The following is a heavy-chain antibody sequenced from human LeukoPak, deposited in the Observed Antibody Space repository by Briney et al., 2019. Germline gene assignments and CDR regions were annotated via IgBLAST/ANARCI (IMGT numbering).Heavy chain of an antibody. CDR3: ARDLVGSSGYYAGFDN. CDR2: IIPIFGTA. D-gene: IGHD3-22*01. J-gene: IGHJ4*02. CDR1: GYTFTSYG. Sequence: ASVKVSCKASGYTFTSYGISWVRQAPGQGLEWMGGIIPIFGTANYAQKFQGRVTITTDESTSTAYMELSSLRSEDTAVYYCARDLVGSSGYYAGFDNWGQGTLVTVSS. V-gene: IGHV1-69*05.